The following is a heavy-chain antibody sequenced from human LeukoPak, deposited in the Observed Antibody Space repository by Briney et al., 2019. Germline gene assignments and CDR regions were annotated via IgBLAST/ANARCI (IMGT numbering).Heavy chain of an antibody. J-gene: IGHJ6*03. V-gene: IGHV1-18*01. D-gene: IGHD3-16*01. CDR3: ATTVGGSYYYYMDV. Sequence: ASVRVSCKASGYTFTSYGISWVRQAPGQGLEWMGWISAYNGNTDYAQKLQGRVTMTTDTFTSTAYMELRSLRSDDTAVYYCATTVGGSYYYYMDVWGKGTTVTVSS. CDR1: GYTFTSYG. CDR2: ISAYNGNT.